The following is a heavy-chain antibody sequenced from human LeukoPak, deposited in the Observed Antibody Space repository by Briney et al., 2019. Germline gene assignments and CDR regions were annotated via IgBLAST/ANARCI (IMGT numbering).Heavy chain of an antibody. Sequence: GASVKVSCKASGGTFSSYAISWVRQAPGQGLEWMGGIIPIFGTANYAQKFQGRVTITADKSTSTAYMELSSLRSEDTAVYYCARGSLWFGELSIDYYYYYMDVWGKGTTVTISS. CDR2: IIPIFGTA. D-gene: IGHD3-10*01. CDR1: GGTFSSYA. J-gene: IGHJ6*03. V-gene: IGHV1-69*06. CDR3: ARGSLWFGELSIDYYYYYMDV.